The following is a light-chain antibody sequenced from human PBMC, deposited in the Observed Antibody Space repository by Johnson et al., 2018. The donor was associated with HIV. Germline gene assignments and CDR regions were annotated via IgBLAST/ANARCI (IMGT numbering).Light chain of an antibody. J-gene: IGLJ1*01. CDR2: DNN. CDR3: GTWEGSLSAYV. Sequence: QSVLTQPPSVSAAPGQKVTISCSGSSSNIGNNYVSWYQQLPGTAPKLLIYDNNKRPSGIPDRFSGSKSGTSATLGITGLQTGDEADYYCGTWEGSLSAYVFGTGTKVTVL. CDR1: SSNIGNNY. V-gene: IGLV1-51*01.